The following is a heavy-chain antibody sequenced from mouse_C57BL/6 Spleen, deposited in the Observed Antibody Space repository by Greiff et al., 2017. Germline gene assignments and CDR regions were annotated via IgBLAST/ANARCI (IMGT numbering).Heavy chain of an antibody. Sequence: EVQLQQSGPELVKPGASVKISCKASGYTFTDYYMNWVKQSHGKSLEWIGDINPNNGGTSYNQKFKGKATLTVDKSSSTAYMELRSLTSEDSAVYYCARKDYYGSSPDYWGQGTTLTVSS. D-gene: IGHD1-1*01. CDR2: INPNNGGT. V-gene: IGHV1-26*01. CDR1: GYTFTDYY. J-gene: IGHJ2*01. CDR3: ARKDYYGSSPDY.